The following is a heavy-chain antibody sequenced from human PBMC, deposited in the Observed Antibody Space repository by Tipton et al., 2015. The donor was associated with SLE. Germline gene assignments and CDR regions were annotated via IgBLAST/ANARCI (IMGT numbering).Heavy chain of an antibody. D-gene: IGHD3-10*01. Sequence: QLVQSGSEVKKPGASVKVSCKASGYTFTRYAMNWVRQAPGQGLKWMGWINPSTGDPVYAQDFTGRFVFALDTSVNTAYLEISSLEAEDTAVYYCARESLEDGGELQHWGQGTLVSVSS. CDR2: INPSTGDP. V-gene: IGHV7-4-1*02. CDR3: ARESLEDGGELQH. CDR1: GYTFTRYA. J-gene: IGHJ1*01.